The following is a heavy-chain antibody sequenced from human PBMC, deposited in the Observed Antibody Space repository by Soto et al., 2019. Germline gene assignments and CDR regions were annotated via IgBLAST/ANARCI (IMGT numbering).Heavy chain of an antibody. D-gene: IGHD3-9*01. Sequence: EVQLLQSGGDLVQPGGSLRLSCVASGFTYSSYAMNWVRQAPGKGLEWVSTISSSGGSTYYADSVKGRFTTSRDNSKNTLSLQINSLRAEDTAVYYCARDPSTGFADYWGQGTLVTVSS. CDR1: GFTYSSYA. CDR2: ISSSGGST. J-gene: IGHJ4*02. V-gene: IGHV3-23*01. CDR3: ARDPSTGFADY.